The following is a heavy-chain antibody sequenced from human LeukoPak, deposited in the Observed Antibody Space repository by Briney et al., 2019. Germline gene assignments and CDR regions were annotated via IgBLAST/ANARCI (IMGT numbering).Heavy chain of an antibody. Sequence: GGSLRLSCAASGFTSDEYGMSWVRQAPGKGLEWVAFIRYDGSNKYYADSVKGRFTISRDNSKNTLYLQMNSLRAEDTAVYYCAKDRRVGDYYYYMDVWGKGTTVTVSS. CDR1: GFTSDEYG. CDR3: AKDRRVGDYYYYMDV. CDR2: IRYDGSNK. V-gene: IGHV3-30*02. D-gene: IGHD2-2*01. J-gene: IGHJ6*03.